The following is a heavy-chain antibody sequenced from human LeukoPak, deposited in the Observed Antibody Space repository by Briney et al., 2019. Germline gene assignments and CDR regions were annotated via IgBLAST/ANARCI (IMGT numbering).Heavy chain of an antibody. D-gene: IGHD3-3*01. V-gene: IGHV1-69*13. CDR3: ARGDYDFWSGYSTYFDY. CDR1: GGTFSSYA. J-gene: IGHJ4*02. Sequence: GASVKVSCKASGGTFSSYAISWVRQAPGQGLEWMGGIIPIFGTANYAQKFQGRVTITADESTSTAYMELSSLRSDDTAVYYCARGDYDFWSGYSTYFDYWGQGTLVTVSS. CDR2: IIPIFGTA.